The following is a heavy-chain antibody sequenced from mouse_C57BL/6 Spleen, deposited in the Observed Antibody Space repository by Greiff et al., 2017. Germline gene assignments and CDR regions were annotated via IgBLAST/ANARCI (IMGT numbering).Heavy chain of an antibody. Sequence: VQLQQPGAELVKPGASVKMSCKASGYTFTSYWITWVKQRPGQGLEWIGDIYPGSGSTNYNEKFKSKATLAVDTSSSTAYMQLSSLTSEDSAVYYCARSDEYDGVDYWGQGTTLTVSS. D-gene: IGHD2-4*01. V-gene: IGHV1-55*01. J-gene: IGHJ2*01. CDR3: ARSDEYDGVDY. CDR1: GYTFTSYW. CDR2: IYPGSGST.